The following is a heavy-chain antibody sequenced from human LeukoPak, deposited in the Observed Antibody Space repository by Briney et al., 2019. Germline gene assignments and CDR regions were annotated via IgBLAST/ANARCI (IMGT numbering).Heavy chain of an antibody. CDR2: ISSSSSYI. D-gene: IGHD3-9*01. CDR1: GFTFSNAW. CDR3: ARQGLRYFDWLSIMGIDY. Sequence: GGSLRLSCAASGFTFSNAWMNWVRQAPGKGLEWVSSISSSSSYIYYADSVKGRFTISRDNAKNSLYLQMNSLRAEDTAVYYCARQGLRYFDWLSIMGIDYWGQGTLVTVSS. V-gene: IGHV3-21*01. J-gene: IGHJ4*02.